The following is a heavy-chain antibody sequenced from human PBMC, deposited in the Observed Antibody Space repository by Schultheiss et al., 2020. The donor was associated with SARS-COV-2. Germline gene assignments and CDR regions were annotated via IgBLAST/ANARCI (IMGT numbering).Heavy chain of an antibody. CDR1: GFTFSSYA. J-gene: IGHJ4*02. CDR3: ARETYYYDTSGYYPYYFDY. Sequence: GGSLRLSCAASGFTFSSYAMTWVRQAPGKGLEWVSGISGSGGSTYYTDSVRGRFTISRDNAKNSLYLQMNSLRAEDTAVYYCARETYYYDTSGYYPYYFDYWGQGTLVTVSS. CDR2: ISGSGGST. D-gene: IGHD3-22*01. V-gene: IGHV3-23*01.